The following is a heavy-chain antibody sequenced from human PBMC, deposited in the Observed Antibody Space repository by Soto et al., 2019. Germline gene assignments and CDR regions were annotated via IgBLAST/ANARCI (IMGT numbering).Heavy chain of an antibody. Sequence: QVQLQESGPGLVKPSQTLSLTCTVSGGSIGSGGYYWSWIRQHPGKGLEWIGYIYYSGSTYYNPSLKSRVTISVDTSKNQFSLKLSSVTAADTAVYYCARGTGTGYYYYYYGMDVWGQGTTVTVSS. J-gene: IGHJ6*02. D-gene: IGHD1-1*01. CDR1: GGSIGSGGYY. CDR2: IYYSGST. CDR3: ARGTGTGYYYYYYGMDV. V-gene: IGHV4-31*03.